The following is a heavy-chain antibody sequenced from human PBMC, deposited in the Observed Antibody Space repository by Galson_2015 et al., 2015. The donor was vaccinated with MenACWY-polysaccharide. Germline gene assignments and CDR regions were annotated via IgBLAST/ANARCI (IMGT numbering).Heavy chain of an antibody. Sequence: SVKVSCKASEYTFTNYDINWVRQATGQGLEWMGWMNPNSGNTGYAQKFQGRVTMTRDTSISTAYMQLRSLRYEDTAVYYCARVVRRKYSYSDYWGQGTLVSVSS. CDR3: ARVVRRKYSYSDY. J-gene: IGHJ4*02. V-gene: IGHV1-8*01. CDR2: MNPNSGNT. D-gene: IGHD5-18*01. CDR1: EYTFTNYD.